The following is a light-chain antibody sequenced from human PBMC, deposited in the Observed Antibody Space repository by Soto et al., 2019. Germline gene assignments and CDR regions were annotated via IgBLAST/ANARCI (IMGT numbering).Light chain of an antibody. CDR2: DVG. CDR1: SSDVGVYNY. J-gene: IGLJ1*01. V-gene: IGLV2-14*01. CDR3: SSYTSSSTRV. Sequence: QSALTQPASVSGSPGQSITISCTGTSSDVGVYNYVSWYQQHPGKAPKLVIFDVGVGPSGVSNRFSGSKSGNTASLTISRLQAEDEADYYCSSYTSSSTRVFGTGTKLTVL.